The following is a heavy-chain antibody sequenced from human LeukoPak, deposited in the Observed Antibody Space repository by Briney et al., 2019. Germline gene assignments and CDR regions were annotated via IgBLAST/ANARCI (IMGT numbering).Heavy chain of an antibody. V-gene: IGHV4-59*01. D-gene: IGHD4-17*01. CDR2: VHYSGTA. CDR1: DGSITNYD. Sequence: SETLSLTCTVSDGSITNYDWSWVRQAPGKGLEFIGHVHYSGTANYNPSLESRVTISIDTSKKHFFLKLKSVTAADTAVYYCARGYGDFRVEGRYFYSWGQGTLVTVSS. J-gene: IGHJ4*02. CDR3: ARGYGDFRVEGRYFYS.